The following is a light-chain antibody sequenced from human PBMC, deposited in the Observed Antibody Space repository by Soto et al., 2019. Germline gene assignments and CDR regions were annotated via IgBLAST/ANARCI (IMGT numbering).Light chain of an antibody. CDR2: GAS. V-gene: IGKV3-20*01. J-gene: IGKJ4*01. Sequence: EIVLTQSPGTLSLSPGEGATLSCRASQSVSSYLAWYQQKVGQAPRLLIYGASSRATGTPARFSGGGSGTDFTLTINRLEAEDFAVYFCQQYGSSPLTFDGGTKVEIK. CDR1: QSVSSY. CDR3: QQYGSSPLT.